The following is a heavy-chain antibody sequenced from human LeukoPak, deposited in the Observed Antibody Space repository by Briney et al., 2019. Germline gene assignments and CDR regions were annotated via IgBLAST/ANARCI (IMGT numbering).Heavy chain of an antibody. J-gene: IGHJ4*02. CDR2: IYHSGST. V-gene: IGHV4-38-2*01. CDR1: GYSISSGYY. Sequence: PSETLSLTYAVSGYSISSGYYWGWIRQPPGKGLEWIGSIYHSGSTYYNPSLKSRVTISVDTSKNQFSLKLSSVTAADTAVYYCARQGYYYDSSGHQSGLFDYWGQGTLVTVSS. D-gene: IGHD3-22*01. CDR3: ARQGYYYDSSGHQSGLFDY.